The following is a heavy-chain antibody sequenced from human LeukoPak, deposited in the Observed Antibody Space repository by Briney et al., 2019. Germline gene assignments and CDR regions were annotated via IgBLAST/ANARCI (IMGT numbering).Heavy chain of an antibody. J-gene: IGHJ4*02. V-gene: IGHV3-7*03. CDR1: GFTFTTYW. CDR2: IKPDGSAK. Sequence: GGSLRPSCAASGFTFTTYWMGWVRQAPGKGLEWVANIKPDGSAKYYVDSVKGRFTISRDNAKNSLYLQMNSLRAEDTAVYYCARSVAGLDYWGQGTLVTVSS. CDR3: ARSVAGLDY. D-gene: IGHD6-19*01.